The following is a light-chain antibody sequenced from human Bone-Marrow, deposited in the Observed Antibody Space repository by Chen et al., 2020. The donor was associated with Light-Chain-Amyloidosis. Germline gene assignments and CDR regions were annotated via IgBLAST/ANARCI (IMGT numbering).Light chain of an antibody. CDR1: SGSIATNY. V-gene: IGLV6-57*01. CDR3: QSYQGSSQGV. J-gene: IGLJ3*02. Sequence: FLLTHPHSVAASPGHTVIISLTRGSGSIATNYVQWYQQRPGSSPTTVIYEDDQRPSGVPDRFSGSIDRSSNSASLTISGLKTEDEADYYCQSYQGSSQGVFGGGTKLTVL. CDR2: EDD.